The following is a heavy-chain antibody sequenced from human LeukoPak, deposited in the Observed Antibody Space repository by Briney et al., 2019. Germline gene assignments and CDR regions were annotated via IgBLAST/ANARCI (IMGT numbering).Heavy chain of an antibody. V-gene: IGHV4-31*03. CDR2: IYYSGST. Sequence: SETLSLTCTVSGGSISSGGYYWSWIRQHPGKGLEWLGYIYYSGSTYYNPSLKSRVTISVDTSKNQFSLKLSSVTAADTAVYYCARHVRSSSWYDYWGQGTLVTVSS. CDR1: GGSISSGGYY. CDR3: ARHVRSSSWYDY. J-gene: IGHJ4*02. D-gene: IGHD6-13*01.